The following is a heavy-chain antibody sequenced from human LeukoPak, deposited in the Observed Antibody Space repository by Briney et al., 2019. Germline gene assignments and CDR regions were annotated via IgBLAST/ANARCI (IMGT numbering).Heavy chain of an antibody. CDR2: INPNSGGT. D-gene: IGHD6-13*01. J-gene: IGHJ4*02. CDR3: ASVTAAGTRNFDY. V-gene: IGHV1-2*02. Sequence: ASVKVSCKASGYTFTGYYMHWVRQAPGQGLGWMGWINPNSGGTNYAQKFQGRVTMTRDTSISTAYMELSRLRSDDTAVYYCASVTAAGTRNFDYWGQGTLVTVSS. CDR1: GYTFTGYY.